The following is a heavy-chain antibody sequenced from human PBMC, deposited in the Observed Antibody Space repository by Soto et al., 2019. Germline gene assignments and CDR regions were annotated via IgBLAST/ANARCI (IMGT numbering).Heavy chain of an antibody. J-gene: IGHJ6*02. CDR2: ISSSSSYT. D-gene: IGHD6-13*01. CDR3: AREAIADSTYYGMDV. V-gene: IGHV3-11*05. Sequence: QVQLVESGGGLVKPGGSLRLSCAASGFTFSDYYMSWIRQAPGKGLEWVSYISSSSSYTNYADSVKGRFTISRDNAKNSLYLQMNSLRAEDTAVYYCAREAIADSTYYGMDVWGQGTTVTVSS. CDR1: GFTFSDYY.